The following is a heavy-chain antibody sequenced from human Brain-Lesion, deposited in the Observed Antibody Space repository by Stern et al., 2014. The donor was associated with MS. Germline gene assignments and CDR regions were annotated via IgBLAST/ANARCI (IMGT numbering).Heavy chain of an antibody. CDR2: IHDSGST. CDR1: GGSISSSGYY. J-gene: IGHJ5*02. CDR3: ATTRWDLFTWNWFDP. V-gene: IGHV4-61*02. D-gene: IGHD1-26*01. Sequence: VQLVESGPGLVKPSQTLSLTCTVSGGSISSSGYYWSWIRQPADKGLEWIGRIHDSGSTYYNPSLKSRVTLSMEPATNPLSPKLTFGTAADTAVYYCATTRWDLFTWNWFDPWGQGTLVTVSS.